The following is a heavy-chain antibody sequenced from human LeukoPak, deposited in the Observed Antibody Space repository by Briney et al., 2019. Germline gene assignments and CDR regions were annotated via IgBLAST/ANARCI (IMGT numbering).Heavy chain of an antibody. CDR2: IYPGDSDT. CDR1: GYSFTSYW. V-gene: IGHV5-51*01. J-gene: IGHJ3*02. Sequence: GESLKISCKGSGYSFTSYWIGWVRQMPGKGLEWMGIIYPGDSDTRYSPSFQGQVTISADKSISTAYLQWSSLKASDTAMYYCARPPHYYDSSGYYGDAFDIWGQGTMVTVSS. D-gene: IGHD3-22*01. CDR3: ARPPHYYDSSGYYGDAFDI.